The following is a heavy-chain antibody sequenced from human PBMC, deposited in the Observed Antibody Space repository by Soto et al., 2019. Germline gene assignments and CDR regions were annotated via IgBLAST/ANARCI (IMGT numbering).Heavy chain of an antibody. CDR1: GFSLSTSGVG. CDR2: IYWNDDK. D-gene: IGHD3-3*01. V-gene: IGHV2-5*01. Sequence: QITLKESGPTLVKPTQTLTLTCTFSGFSLSTSGVGVGWIRQPPGKALEWLALIYWNDDKRYSPSLKSRLTITKDTSKNQVVLTMTNMDPVDTATYYCAHLTYYDFWSGYPTQEIEPFDYWGQGTLVTVSS. J-gene: IGHJ4*02. CDR3: AHLTYYDFWSGYPTQEIEPFDY.